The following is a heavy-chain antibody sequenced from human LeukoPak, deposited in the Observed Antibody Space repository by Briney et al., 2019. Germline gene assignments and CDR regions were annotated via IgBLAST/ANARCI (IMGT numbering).Heavy chain of an antibody. CDR2: ISSSSSYI. CDR1: GFTFSSYS. V-gene: IGHV3-21*01. CDR3: ARDRSLRLFDY. Sequence: GGSLRLTCAASGFTFSSYSMNWVRQAPGKGLEWVSSISSSSSYIYYADSVKGRFTISRDNAKNSLYQQMNSLRAEDTAVYYCARDRSLRLFDYWGQGTLVTVSS. D-gene: IGHD3-10*01. J-gene: IGHJ4*02.